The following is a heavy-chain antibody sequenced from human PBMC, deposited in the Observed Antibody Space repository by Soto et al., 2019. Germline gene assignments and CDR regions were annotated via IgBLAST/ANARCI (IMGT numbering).Heavy chain of an antibody. V-gene: IGHV1-69*01. CDR1: GGTFSSYA. CDR3: ARGPQAQYSSSSVWYFDL. J-gene: IGHJ2*01. Sequence: QVQLVQSGAEVKKPGSSVKVSCKASGGTFSSYAISWVRQAPGQGLEWMGGIIPIFGTANYAQKFQGRVTITADESTSTAYMELSSLRSEDTAMYYCARGPQAQYSSSSVWYFDLWGRGTLVTVSS. CDR2: IIPIFGTA. D-gene: IGHD6-6*01.